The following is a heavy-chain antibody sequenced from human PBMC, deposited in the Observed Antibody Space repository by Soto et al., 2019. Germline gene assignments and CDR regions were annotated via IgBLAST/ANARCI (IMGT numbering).Heavy chain of an antibody. CDR2: ISDNGGNT. CDR3: AKLYWNPRYFDY. J-gene: IGHJ4*02. CDR1: GFTFSTFA. V-gene: IGHV3-23*01. Sequence: GGSLRLSCVASGFTFSTFAMTLVLQAPGKGLDWVASISDNGGNTDYADSVRGRFTLSRDNSKNTLYLQMNPLKAEDTAVYYCAKLYWNPRYFDYWGQGARVTVSS. D-gene: IGHD1-1*01.